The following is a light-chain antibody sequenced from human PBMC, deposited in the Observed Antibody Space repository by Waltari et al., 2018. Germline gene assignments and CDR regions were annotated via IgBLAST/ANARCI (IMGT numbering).Light chain of an antibody. CDR2: EVS. V-gene: IGLV2-8*01. CDR1: SSDVCGYNY. CDR3: SSYAGSNAV. Sequence: QSALTPPPSASGSPGQSVTISCTGPSSDVCGYNYVSWYQQHPGKAPKLMIYEVSKRPSGVPDRFSGSKSGNTASLTVSGLQAEDEADYYCSSYAGSNAVFGGGTKLTVL. J-gene: IGLJ3*02.